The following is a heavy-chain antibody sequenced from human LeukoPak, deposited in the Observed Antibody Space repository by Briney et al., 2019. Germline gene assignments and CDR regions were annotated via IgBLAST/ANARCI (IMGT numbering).Heavy chain of an antibody. CDR3: AKTPPSYGR. J-gene: IGHJ4*02. D-gene: IGHD1-14*01. V-gene: IGHV3-43*02. Sequence: GGSLRLSCAVSGFTFDDYAMHWVRQAPGKGLEWVSLISGDGATTYYADSVKGRFTISRDNSKNSLYLQMNSLRTEHTALYYCAKTPPSYGRWGQGTLVTVSS. CDR2: ISGDGATT. CDR1: GFTFDDYA.